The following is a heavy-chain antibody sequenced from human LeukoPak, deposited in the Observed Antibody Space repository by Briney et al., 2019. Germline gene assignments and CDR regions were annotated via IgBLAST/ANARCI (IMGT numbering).Heavy chain of an antibody. CDR2: IGHDGTKI. V-gene: IGHV3-30*02. Sequence: GGSLRLSCAASVFTFSTYGMHWVRQAPGKGLEWVAFIGHDGTKIYYADSVQGRFTISRDNSKNTLYLEMNSLSGEDTALYYCAKDHVTWGNRYFDHWGQGALGTVSS. D-gene: IGHD3-16*01. J-gene: IGHJ4*03. CDR3: AKDHVTWGNRYFDH. CDR1: VFTFSTYG.